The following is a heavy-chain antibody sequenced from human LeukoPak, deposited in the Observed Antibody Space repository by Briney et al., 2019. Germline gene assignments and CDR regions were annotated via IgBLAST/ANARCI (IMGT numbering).Heavy chain of an antibody. V-gene: IGHV1-2*02. J-gene: IGHJ6*03. Sequence: ASVKVSCKASGYTFTGYYMHWVRQAPGQGLEWMGWINPNSGGTNYAQKFQGRVTMTRDTSISTAYMELSRLRSDDTAVYYCAVSMVRGVSYYYYYMDVWGKGATVTVSS. CDR2: INPNSGGT. CDR3: AVSMVRGVSYYYYYMDV. D-gene: IGHD3-10*01. CDR1: GYTFTGYY.